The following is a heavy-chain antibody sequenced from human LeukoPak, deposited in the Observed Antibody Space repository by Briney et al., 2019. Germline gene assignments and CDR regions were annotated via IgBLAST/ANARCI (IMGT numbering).Heavy chain of an antibody. J-gene: IGHJ4*02. Sequence: GGSLRLSCAASGFTLSNYWMSWVRQAPGKGLEWVANIKQDGSEKYYVDSVKGRFTISRDNAKNSLYLQMNSLRADDTAVYYRASYYCTTTTCYYFEYWGQGTLVTVSS. CDR3: ASYYCTTTTCYYFEY. V-gene: IGHV3-7*01. D-gene: IGHD2-2*01. CDR1: GFTLSNYW. CDR2: IKQDGSEK.